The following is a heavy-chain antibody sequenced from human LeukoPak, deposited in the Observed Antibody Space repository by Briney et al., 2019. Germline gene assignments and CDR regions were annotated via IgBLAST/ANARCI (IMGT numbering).Heavy chain of an antibody. J-gene: IGHJ4*02. Sequence: GGSLRLSCAASGFTFSSYSMNWVRQAPGKGLEWVSSISSSSSYIYYADSVKGRFTISRDNAKNSLCLQMNSLRAEDTAVYYCARDSDGDYVFDYWGQGTLVTVSS. V-gene: IGHV3-21*01. CDR2: ISSSSSYI. CDR1: GFTFSSYS. D-gene: IGHD4-17*01. CDR3: ARDSDGDYVFDY.